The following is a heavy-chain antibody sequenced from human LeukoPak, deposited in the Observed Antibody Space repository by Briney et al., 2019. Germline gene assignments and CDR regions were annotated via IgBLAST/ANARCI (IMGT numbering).Heavy chain of an antibody. J-gene: IGHJ4*02. Sequence: GSLRLSCAASGFTFSSYAMHWVRQAPGKGLEWVAVISYDGSNKYYADSVKGRFTISRDNSKNTLYLQMNSLRAEDTAVYYCARGSRGLDYWGQGTLVTVSS. CDR2: ISYDGSNK. CDR3: ARGSRGLDY. CDR1: GFTFSSYA. V-gene: IGHV3-30-3*01. D-gene: IGHD6-13*01.